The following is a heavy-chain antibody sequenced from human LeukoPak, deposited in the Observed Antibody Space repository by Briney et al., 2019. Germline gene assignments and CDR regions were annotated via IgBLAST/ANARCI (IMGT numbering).Heavy chain of an antibody. Sequence: GESLKISCKGSGYTFTTHWIAWVRQMPGKGLEWMGIIFPGDSDTTYSPSFEGQVTISADKSINTAYLQWSSLKASDTAMYYCARQPIAVAGNNWFDPWGQGTLVTVSS. D-gene: IGHD6-19*01. CDR3: ARQPIAVAGNNWFDP. V-gene: IGHV5-51*01. CDR1: GYTFTTHW. J-gene: IGHJ5*02. CDR2: IFPGDSDT.